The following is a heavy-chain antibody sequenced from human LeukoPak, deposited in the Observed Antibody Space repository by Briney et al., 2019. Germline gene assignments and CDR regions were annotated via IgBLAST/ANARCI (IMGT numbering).Heavy chain of an antibody. CDR3: ARVSYGSGSYAGGFDP. J-gene: IGHJ5*02. CDR2: ISAYNGNT. CDR1: GYTFTSYG. Sequence: GASVKVSCKTSGYTFTSYGISWVRQAPGQGLEWMGWISAYNGNTNYAQKLQGRVTMTTDTSTSTAYMELRSLGSDDTAVYYCARVSYGSGSYAGGFDPWGQGTLVTVSS. D-gene: IGHD3-10*01. V-gene: IGHV1-18*01.